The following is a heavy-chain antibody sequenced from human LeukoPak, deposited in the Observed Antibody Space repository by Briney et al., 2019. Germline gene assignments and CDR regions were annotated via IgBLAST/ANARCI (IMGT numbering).Heavy chain of an antibody. V-gene: IGHV3-23*01. J-gene: IGHJ3*02. CDR2: ISGSVSGFGSPT. Sequence: GSLRLSCVASGFTFSSYDMSWVRQAPGKGLEWVSAISGSVSGFGSPTKYADSVKGRFTISRDNSKKTLYLQMNSLRAEDTAVYYCAKGKINHNGAFDIWGQGTVVTVSS. CDR3: AKGKINHNGAFDI. D-gene: IGHD2-8*01. CDR1: GFTFSSYD.